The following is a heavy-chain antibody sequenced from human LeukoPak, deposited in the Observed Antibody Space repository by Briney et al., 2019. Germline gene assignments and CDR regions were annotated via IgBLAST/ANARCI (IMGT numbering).Heavy chain of an antibody. Sequence: ASMKVSCKASGGTFSSYAISWVRQAPGQGREWMGGIIPIFGTANYAQKFQGRVTITTDESTSTAYMELSSLRSEDTAVYYCARDEYSSGCYGYWGQGTLVTVSS. CDR2: IIPIFGTA. V-gene: IGHV1-69*05. J-gene: IGHJ4*02. CDR3: ARDEYSSGCYGY. D-gene: IGHD6-19*01. CDR1: GGTFSSYA.